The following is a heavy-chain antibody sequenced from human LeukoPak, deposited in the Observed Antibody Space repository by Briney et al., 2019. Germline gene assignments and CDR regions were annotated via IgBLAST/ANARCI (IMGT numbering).Heavy chain of an antibody. CDR2: IRYDGSNK. V-gene: IGHV3-30*02. CDR1: GFTFSSYG. CDR3: AKNSAARPQYFDY. J-gene: IGHJ4*02. D-gene: IGHD6-6*01. Sequence: GGSLRLSCAASGFTFSSYGMHWVRQAPGKGLEWVAFIRYDGSNKYYADSVKGRFTISRDNSKNTLYLQMNSLRAEDTAVYYCAKNSAARPQYFDYWGQGTLVTVSS.